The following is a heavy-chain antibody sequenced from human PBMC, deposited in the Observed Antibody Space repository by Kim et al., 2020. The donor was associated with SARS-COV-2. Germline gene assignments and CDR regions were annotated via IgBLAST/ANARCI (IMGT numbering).Heavy chain of an antibody. J-gene: IGHJ4*02. CDR2: IAHEGTKK. Sequence: GLAWLTVIAHEGTKKCYADTVKGRFTISRDNSKNTLYQQMNSLRAEDTAVYYCARDLLSLDASGNPRDYWGQGTLVTVSS. CDR3: ARDLLSLDASGNPRDY. V-gene: IGHV3-30-3*01. D-gene: IGHD2-2*01.